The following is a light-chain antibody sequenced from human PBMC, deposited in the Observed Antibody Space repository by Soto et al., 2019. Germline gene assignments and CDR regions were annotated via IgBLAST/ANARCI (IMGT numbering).Light chain of an antibody. J-gene: IGKJ1*01. CDR1: RTININ. Sequence: EIVMTQSPAILSVSPGDRATLSCRASRTININLAWYQQMPGQAPRVLIYAASTRATGIPARFSGSGSGTEFTLTISNLQSEDFAVYYCQQYNNWPRTFGQGTKVEIE. CDR2: AAS. V-gene: IGKV3-15*01. CDR3: QQYNNWPRT.